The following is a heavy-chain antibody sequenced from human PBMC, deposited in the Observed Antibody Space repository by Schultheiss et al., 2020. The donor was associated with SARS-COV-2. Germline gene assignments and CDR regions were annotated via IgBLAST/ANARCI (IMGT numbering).Heavy chain of an antibody. CDR2: IYYSGST. CDR3: ARREGGWIDY. J-gene: IGHJ4*02. CDR1: GGSISSSSYY. V-gene: IGHV4-61*01. Sequence: SETLSLTCTVSGGSISSSSYYWSWIRQPPGKGLEWIGYIYYSGSTNYNPSLKSRVTISVDMSKNQLSLKLSSVTAADTAVYYCARREGGWIDYWGQGTLVTVSS. D-gene: IGHD3-3*01.